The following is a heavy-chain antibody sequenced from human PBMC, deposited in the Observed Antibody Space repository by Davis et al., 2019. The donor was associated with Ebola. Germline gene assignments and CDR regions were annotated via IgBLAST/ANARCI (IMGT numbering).Heavy chain of an antibody. D-gene: IGHD6-19*01. CDR1: GFVFSSFV. CDR2: LGLSGDT. Sequence: GGSLRLSCAASGFVFSSFVMSWVRRAPGKGLEWVSTLGLSGDTYYADSVKGRFTISRDNSMNTLHLQMNSLRVEDTAIYYYAKDTSNVWFDVWGQGTMVTVSS. J-gene: IGHJ3*01. CDR3: AKDTSNVWFDV. V-gene: IGHV3-23*01.